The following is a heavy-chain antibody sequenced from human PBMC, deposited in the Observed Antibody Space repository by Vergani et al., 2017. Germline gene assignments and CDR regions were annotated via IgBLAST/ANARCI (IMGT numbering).Heavy chain of an antibody. Sequence: EVHLLESGGGLVQSGGSLRLSCAASGFTFSNSAVSWVRQAPGRGLAWVSSISGPGLSTYYADSVKGRFSISRDNSKNTVFLQMHSLRAEDTAIYYCVKEKRDLGCYLFDSWGHGILVTVSS. CDR2: ISGPGLST. CDR1: GFTFSNSA. J-gene: IGHJ5*01. D-gene: IGHD2-21*01. V-gene: IGHV3-23*01. CDR3: VKEKRDLGCYLFDS.